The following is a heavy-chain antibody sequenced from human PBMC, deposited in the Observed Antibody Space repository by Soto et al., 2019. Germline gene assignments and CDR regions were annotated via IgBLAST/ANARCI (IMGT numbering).Heavy chain of an antibody. CDR2: IYYSGST. V-gene: IGHV4-59*08. CDR1: GGSISNYY. D-gene: IGHD5-18*01. CDR3: GGHRYSYGVYYFDY. J-gene: IGHJ4*02. Sequence: QVQLQESGPGLVKPSETLSLTCIVSGGSISNYYWSWIRQPPGKGLEWIGYIYYSGSTNYNPSLTSRVTISVDPSKNQYSLKLSSVSAAATAVYYCGGHRYSYGVYYFDYWGQGTLVTVSS.